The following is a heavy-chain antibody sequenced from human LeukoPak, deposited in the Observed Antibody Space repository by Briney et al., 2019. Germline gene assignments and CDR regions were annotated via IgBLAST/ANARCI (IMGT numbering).Heavy chain of an antibody. CDR3: ARSYGSSWFDY. CDR2: INHSGST. V-gene: IGHV4-34*01. D-gene: IGHD6-13*01. Sequence: SETLSLTCAVYGGSFSGYYWSWIRQPPGKGLEWIGEINHSGSTNYNPSLKSRVTISVDTSKNQFSLRLSSVTAADTAVYYCARSYGSSWFDYWGQGTLVTVSS. J-gene: IGHJ5*01. CDR1: GGSFSGYY.